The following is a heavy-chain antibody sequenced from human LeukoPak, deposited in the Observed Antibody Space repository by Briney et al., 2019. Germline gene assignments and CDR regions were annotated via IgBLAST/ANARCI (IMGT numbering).Heavy chain of an antibody. CDR2: INGDALTA. J-gene: IGHJ4*02. CDR3: AKGLHGVSFSFDY. Sequence: GGSLRLSCAASGFTFGDYSMHWARQTPGKGLEWVSLINGDALTAHYGDSMRGRFTISRNNSKNSLYLQMNGLRTEDTAFYYCAKGLHGVSFSFDYWGRGTLVTVSS. D-gene: IGHD5-24*01. CDR1: GFTFGDYS. V-gene: IGHV3-43*02.